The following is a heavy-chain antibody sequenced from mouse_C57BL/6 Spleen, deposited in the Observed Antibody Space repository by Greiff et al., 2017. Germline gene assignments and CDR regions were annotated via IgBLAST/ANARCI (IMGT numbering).Heavy chain of an antibody. J-gene: IGHJ1*03. CDR2: INPNNGGT. Sequence: EVQLQQSGPELVKPGASVKIPCKASGYTFTDYNMDWVKQSPGKSLEWIGDINPNNGGTISNQKFKGNATLTVDKSTSTSYMELRSLNSEDTAVYYCSRFNWDWYFDVWGTGTTVTVSS. D-gene: IGHD4-1*01. V-gene: IGHV1-18*01. CDR1: GYTFTDYN. CDR3: SRFNWDWYFDV.